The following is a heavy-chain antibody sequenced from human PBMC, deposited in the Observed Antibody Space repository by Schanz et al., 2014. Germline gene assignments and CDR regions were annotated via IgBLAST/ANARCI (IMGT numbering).Heavy chain of an antibody. CDR3: STFLTRLDY. V-gene: IGHV3-30*04. J-gene: IGHJ4*02. CDR2: ISYDGSNT. D-gene: IGHD6-6*01. Sequence: MHWVRQAPGKGLEWVAFISYDGSNTILADSVRGRFTISRDNSQNTLFLQMNSLRVEDTAVYYCSTFLTRLDYWGPGPLPTVSS.